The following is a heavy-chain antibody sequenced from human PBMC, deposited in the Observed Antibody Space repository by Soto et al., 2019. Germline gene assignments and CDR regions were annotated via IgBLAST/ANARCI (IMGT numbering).Heavy chain of an antibody. J-gene: IGHJ5*02. CDR3: SRRAPEGFDP. V-gene: IGHV4-39*01. Sequence: SETLSLTCAVSGGSIGTSAYYWGWIRQAPGKGLEWIGSINHSGNTYLSPSLKDRVTMSVDTSKNGFSLKLRSATAADTGLYYCSRRAPEGFDPWGQGTLVTVSS. CDR2: INHSGNT. CDR1: GGSIGTSAYY.